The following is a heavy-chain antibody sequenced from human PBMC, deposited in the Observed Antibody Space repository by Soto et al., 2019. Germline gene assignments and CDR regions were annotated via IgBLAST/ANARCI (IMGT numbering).Heavy chain of an antibody. Sequence: QVQLVESGGGVVQPGRSLRLSCAASGFTFSSYAMHWVRQAPGKGLEGVAVISYDGSNKYYADSVKGRFTISRDNSKNTLYLQMNSLRAEDTAVYYCARSPYGATDAFDIWGQGTMVTVSS. J-gene: IGHJ3*02. D-gene: IGHD4-17*01. CDR2: ISYDGSNK. CDR1: GFTFSSYA. V-gene: IGHV3-30-3*01. CDR3: ARSPYGATDAFDI.